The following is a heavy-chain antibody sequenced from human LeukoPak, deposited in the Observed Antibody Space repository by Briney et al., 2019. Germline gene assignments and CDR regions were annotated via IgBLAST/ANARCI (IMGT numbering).Heavy chain of an antibody. Sequence: PSETLSLTCTVSGDSISTYYWSWIRQPPGKGLEWIGYIYYRVTSDYNPSLKSRVTMSVDMSTRQISLKLSSVTAADTAVYYCARAVGGDGTGSLWGPGTLVTVSS. J-gene: IGHJ4*02. CDR3: ARAVGGDGTGSL. D-gene: IGHD3-10*01. CDR2: IYYRVTS. CDR1: GDSISTYY. V-gene: IGHV4-59*01.